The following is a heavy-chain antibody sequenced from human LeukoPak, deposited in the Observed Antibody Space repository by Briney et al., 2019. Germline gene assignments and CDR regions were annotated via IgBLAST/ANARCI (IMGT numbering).Heavy chain of an antibody. CDR2: IYYSGST. Sequence: SQTLSLTCTVSGGSISSGDYYWSWIRQPPGKGLERIGYIYYSGSTYYNPSLKSRVTISVDTSKNQFSLKLSSVTAADTAVYYCARQMVRGVMWRYFDYWGQGTLVTVSS. D-gene: IGHD3-10*01. V-gene: IGHV4-30-4*01. J-gene: IGHJ4*02. CDR3: ARQMVRGVMWRYFDY. CDR1: GGSISSGDYY.